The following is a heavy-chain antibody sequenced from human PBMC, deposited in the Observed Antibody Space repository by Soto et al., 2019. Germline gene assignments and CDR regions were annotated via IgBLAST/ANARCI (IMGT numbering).Heavy chain of an antibody. D-gene: IGHD3-3*01. J-gene: IGHJ4*02. Sequence: ASVKVSCKASGYTFTGYYIHWVRQAPGQGLEWMGWINPNSGGTNYAQKFQGRVTMTGDTSITTVYIELSRLRSDDPAVFFCARVYFATSGYYTVPSAPFYFYYWGPVTLVTVSS. CDR2: INPNSGGT. CDR3: ARVYFATSGYYTVPSAPFYFYY. CDR1: GYTFTGYY. V-gene: IGHV1-2*02.